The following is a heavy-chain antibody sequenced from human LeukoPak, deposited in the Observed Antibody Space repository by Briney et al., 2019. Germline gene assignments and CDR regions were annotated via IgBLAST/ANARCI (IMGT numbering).Heavy chain of an antibody. J-gene: IGHJ4*02. CDR2: IFDAGRT. D-gene: IGHD6-19*01. CDR1: GFTVGGTY. V-gene: IGHV3-53*01. CDR3: AGATKWLAHDF. Sequence: GSLRLSCAASGFTVGGTYMSWVRQAAGKGWQWVSTIFDAGRTTYADSVQGRFTISRDSYMNTLFLQMNSLRADDTAVYYCAGATKWLAHDFWGQGILVTVSS.